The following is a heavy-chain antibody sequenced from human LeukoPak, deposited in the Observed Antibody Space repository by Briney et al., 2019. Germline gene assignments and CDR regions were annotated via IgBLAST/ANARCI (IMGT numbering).Heavy chain of an antibody. CDR2: IYYGGST. V-gene: IGHV4-39*01. CDR1: GGSISSSSYY. J-gene: IGHJ3*02. CDR3: ARLCRSSTSCYTGGAFDI. Sequence: PSETLSLTCTVSGGSISSSSYYWGWIRQPPGKGLEWIGSIYYGGSTYYNPSLKSRVTISVDTSKNQFSLKLSSVTAADTAVYSCARLCRSSTSCYTGGAFDIWGQGTMVTVSS. D-gene: IGHD2-2*02.